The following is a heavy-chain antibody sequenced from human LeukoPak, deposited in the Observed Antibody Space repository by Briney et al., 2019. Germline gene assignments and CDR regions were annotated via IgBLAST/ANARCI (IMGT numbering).Heavy chain of an antibody. CDR2: ISGSGDNT. Sequence: PGGSLRLCCAASGFTFSSYAMHWVRQAPGKGLERVSAISGSGDNTYYADSVKGRFTISRDNSQNTLYLQMNSLRAEDTALYYCAKDPSRSIIRGVFNIDFQWGQGTLVTVSS. D-gene: IGHD3-10*01. J-gene: IGHJ4*02. CDR3: AKDPSRSIIRGVFNIDFQ. V-gene: IGHV3-23*01. CDR1: GFTFSSYA.